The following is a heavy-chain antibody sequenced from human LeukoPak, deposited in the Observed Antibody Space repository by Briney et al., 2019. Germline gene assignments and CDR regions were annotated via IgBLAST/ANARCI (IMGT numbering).Heavy chain of an antibody. CDR2: INPNSGGT. J-gene: IGHJ4*02. V-gene: IGHV1-2*02. CDR3: ARDRTQTGYSSGWYHDY. Sequence: ASVKVSCKASGYTFTGYYMHWVRQAPGQGLEWMGWINPNSGGTNYAQKFQGRVTMTRDTSISTAYMELSRLRSDDTAVYYCARDRTQTGYSSGWYHDYGGKGTWVTVSS. D-gene: IGHD6-19*01. CDR1: GYTFTGYY.